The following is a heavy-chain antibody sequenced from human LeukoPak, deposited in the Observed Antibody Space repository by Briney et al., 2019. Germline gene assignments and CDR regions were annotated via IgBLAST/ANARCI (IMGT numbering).Heavy chain of an antibody. J-gene: IGHJ6*03. CDR3: AREAPYYMVV. V-gene: IGHV3-53*01. Sequence: GGSLRLSCSASGFTVSNNYMTWVRQAPGKGLEWVSTIYSNGGTYYPDSVRGRFTISRDNSQNTLYLQMNSLRAGDTAVYYCAREAPYYMVVWGKGTTVTVSS. CDR2: IYSNGGT. CDR1: GFTVSNNY.